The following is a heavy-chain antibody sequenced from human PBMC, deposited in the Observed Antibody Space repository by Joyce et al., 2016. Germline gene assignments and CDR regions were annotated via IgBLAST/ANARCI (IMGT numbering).Heavy chain of an antibody. D-gene: IGHD3-16*02. J-gene: IGHJ4*02. CDR2: ISAYNGNT. V-gene: IGHV1-18*01. Sequence: QVQLVQSGAEVKKPGASVKVSCKASGYTFTSYGISWVRQAPGQGLEWMGWISAYNGNTTSAQNLKGRVTMTTDTATSTDYMELRSLRSDDTAVYDCARQFYDSVWGSYRYLDYWGQGTLVTVSS. CDR3: ARQFYDSVWGSYRYLDY. CDR1: GYTFTSYG.